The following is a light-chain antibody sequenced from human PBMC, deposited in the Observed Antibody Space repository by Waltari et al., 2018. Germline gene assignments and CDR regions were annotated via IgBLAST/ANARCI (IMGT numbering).Light chain of an antibody. V-gene: IGLV2-14*03. CDR2: DVS. CDR3: CSDTNSGSYV. CDR1: ISDVGDFQH. J-gene: IGLJ1*01. Sequence: QSALAQPASVSGSPGQSITIPCTGSISDVGDFQHVSWYQHHPGQAPKLLIYDVSVRPAAVSIRFSGSKSGNTASLTISGLQPEDEADYYCCSDTNSGSYVFGGGTKVTVL.